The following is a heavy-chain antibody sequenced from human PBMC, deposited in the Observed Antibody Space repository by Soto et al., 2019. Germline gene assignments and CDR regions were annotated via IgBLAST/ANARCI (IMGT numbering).Heavy chain of an antibody. D-gene: IGHD3-22*01. CDR1: GYTFSSYG. Sequence: ASVKVSCQASGYTFSSYGISWLRQAPGQGLEWMGWISAYNGNTNYAQKLQGRVTMTTDTSTRTDYMELRSLRSDETAVYYCASSLGYYDSSGYYYNYWGQGTLVTVSS. CDR3: ASSLGYYDSSGYYYNY. V-gene: IGHV1-18*04. CDR2: ISAYNGNT. J-gene: IGHJ4*02.